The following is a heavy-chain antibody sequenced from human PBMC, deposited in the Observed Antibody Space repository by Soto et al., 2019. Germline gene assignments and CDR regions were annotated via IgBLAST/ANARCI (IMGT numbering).Heavy chain of an antibody. CDR2: IYYSGST. CDR1: GGSISSYY. CDR3: AGENYYGSGSYYGPLIDY. V-gene: IGHV4-59*01. D-gene: IGHD3-10*01. J-gene: IGHJ4*02. Sequence: SETLSLTCTVSGGSISSYYWSWIRQPPGKGLEWIGYIYYSGSTNYNPSLKSRVTISVDTSKNQFSLKLSSVTAADTAVYYCAGENYYGSGSYYGPLIDYWGQGSSLTVSS.